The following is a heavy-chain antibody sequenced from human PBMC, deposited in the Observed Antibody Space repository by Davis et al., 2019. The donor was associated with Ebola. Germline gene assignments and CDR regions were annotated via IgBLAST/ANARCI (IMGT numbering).Heavy chain of an antibody. CDR3: AKDRVGYYDFWSGPAPDDY. CDR2: ISGSGGST. J-gene: IGHJ4*02. CDR1: GFTFSSYA. D-gene: IGHD3-3*01. V-gene: IGHV3-23*01. Sequence: GESLKISCAASGFTFSSYAMSWVRQAPGKGLEWVSAISGSGGSTYYADSVKGRFTISRDNSKNTLYLQMNSLRAEDTAVYYCAKDRVGYYDFWSGPAPDDYWGQGTLVTVSS.